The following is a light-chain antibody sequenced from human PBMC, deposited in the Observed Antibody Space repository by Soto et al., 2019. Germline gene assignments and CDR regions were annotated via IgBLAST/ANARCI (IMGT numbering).Light chain of an antibody. CDR3: AAWDDILNGYV. CDR1: SSNIESNT. CDR2: SNY. Sequence: QPVLTQPPSASGTPGQRVTISCSGSSSNIESNTVTWYQQLPGTAPKLVIYSNYDRPSGVPDRFSGSTSGTSASLVIRGLQSEDEADYYCAAWDDILNGYVFGGGTMLTAL. J-gene: IGLJ1*01. V-gene: IGLV1-44*01.